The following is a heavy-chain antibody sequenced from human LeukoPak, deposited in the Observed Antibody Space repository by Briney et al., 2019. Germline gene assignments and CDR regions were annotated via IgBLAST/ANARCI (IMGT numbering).Heavy chain of an antibody. CDR3: AKDDCSGGSCYSFDY. CDR1: GFTFSSYA. D-gene: IGHD2-15*01. CDR2: ISWNSGSI. J-gene: IGHJ4*02. Sequence: GGSLRLSCAASGFTFSSYAMHWVRQAPGKGLEWVSGISWNSGSIGYADSVKGRFTISRDNAKNSLYLQMNSLRAEDTALYYCAKDDCSGGSCYSFDYWGQGTLVTVSS. V-gene: IGHV3-9*01.